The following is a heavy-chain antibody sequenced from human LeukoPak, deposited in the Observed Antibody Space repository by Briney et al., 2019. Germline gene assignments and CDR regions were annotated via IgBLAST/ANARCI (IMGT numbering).Heavy chain of an antibody. D-gene: IGHD2-2*01. CDR3: ALSYCSSTSCFDDAFDI. J-gene: IGHJ3*02. V-gene: IGHV1-8*01. CDR1: GYTFTSYD. CDR2: MNPNSGNT. Sequence: ASVKVSCKASGYTFTSYDINWVRQATGQGFEWMGWMNPNSGNTGYAQKFQGRVTMTRNTSISTAYMELSSLRSEDTAVYYCALSYCSSTSCFDDAFDIWGQGTMVTVSS.